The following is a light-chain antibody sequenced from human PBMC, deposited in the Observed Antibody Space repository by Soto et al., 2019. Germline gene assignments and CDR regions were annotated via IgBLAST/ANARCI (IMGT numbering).Light chain of an antibody. CDR2: DVS. J-gene: IGLJ1*01. CDR3: SLSNV. Sequence: QSALTQPASVSGSPGQSITISCTGTSSDVGGYNYVSWYQQHPGKAPKLMIYDVSNRPSGVSNRFSGSKSGNTASLTISGLQAEAEADYYCSLSNVFGPGTKVTVL. V-gene: IGLV2-14*01. CDR1: SSDVGGYNY.